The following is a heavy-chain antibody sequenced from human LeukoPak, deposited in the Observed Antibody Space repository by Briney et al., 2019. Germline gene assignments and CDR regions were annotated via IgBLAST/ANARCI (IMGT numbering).Heavy chain of an antibody. Sequence: TGGSLRLSCAASGFTVRLNYMTWVRQAPGKGLEWVSIIYSGGDTYYADSVRGRFTVSRDDSKNILYLEMNSLRGDDTGIYHCARAWDFVVGAFDIWGQGTMVTVSS. CDR2: IYSGGDT. CDR3: ARAWDFVVGAFDI. CDR1: GFTVRLNY. V-gene: IGHV3-53*01. D-gene: IGHD2-15*01. J-gene: IGHJ3*02.